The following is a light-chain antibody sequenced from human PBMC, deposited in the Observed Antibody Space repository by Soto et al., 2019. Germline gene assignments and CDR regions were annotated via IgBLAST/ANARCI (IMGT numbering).Light chain of an antibody. CDR1: SSDVGSYNL. Sequence: QSALTQPPSASGSSRQSVTISCTGTSSDVGSYNLVSWHQQHPGKAPKVMIYGVSQRPSGVPDRFSGSKSGNTASLTVSGLQAKDEADYYCSSYAGSSVVFGAGTKLTVL. J-gene: IGLJ2*01. V-gene: IGLV2-8*01. CDR2: GVS. CDR3: SSYAGSSVV.